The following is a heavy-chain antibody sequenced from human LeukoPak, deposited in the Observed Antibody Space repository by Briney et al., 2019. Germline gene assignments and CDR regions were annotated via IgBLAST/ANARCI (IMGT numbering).Heavy chain of an antibody. V-gene: IGHV3-23*01. Sequence: GGSLRLSCAASGFIFSSYAMSWVRQAPGKGLEWVSSISGSGDNTYYAESVKGRFTISRDNAKNTLFLQMNSLRAEDTAVFYCAKRSGYTTGWFFDFWGQGTLVTVSS. J-gene: IGHJ4*02. CDR2: ISGSGDNT. D-gene: IGHD6-19*01. CDR1: GFIFSSYA. CDR3: AKRSGYTTGWFFDF.